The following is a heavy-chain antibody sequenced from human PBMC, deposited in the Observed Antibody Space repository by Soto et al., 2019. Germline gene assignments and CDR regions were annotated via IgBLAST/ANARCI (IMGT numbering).Heavy chain of an antibody. J-gene: IGHJ3*02. V-gene: IGHV4-30-4*01. Sequence: QVQLQESGPGLVKPSQTLSLTCTVSGGSISSGDYYWSWIRQPPGKGLEWIGYIYYSGSTYYNPSLKSRVTRSVDTSKNQFSLKLSSVTAADTAVYYCASSKAYCGGDCYSDAFDIWGQGTMVTVSS. D-gene: IGHD2-21*02. CDR2: IYYSGST. CDR1: GGSISSGDYY. CDR3: ASSKAYCGGDCYSDAFDI.